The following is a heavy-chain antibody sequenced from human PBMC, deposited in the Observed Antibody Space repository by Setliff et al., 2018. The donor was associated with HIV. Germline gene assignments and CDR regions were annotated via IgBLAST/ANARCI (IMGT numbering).Heavy chain of an antibody. J-gene: IGHJ4*02. D-gene: IGHD1-26*01. CDR1: GGSIRSTSHY. CDR2: INHSANT. CDR3: ARDRRDDYYLTTYFDS. V-gene: IGHV4-39*07. Sequence: SETLSLTCTVSGGSIRSTSHYWGWSRQPTGKGLEWIGQINHSANTNYNPSLKSRVTISLDTARNQFSLELTSVTATDTAVYYCARDRRDDYYLTTYFDSLGQGTVVTVSS.